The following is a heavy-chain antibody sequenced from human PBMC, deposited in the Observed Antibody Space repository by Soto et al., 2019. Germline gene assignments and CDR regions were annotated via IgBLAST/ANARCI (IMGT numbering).Heavy chain of an antibody. CDR2: IRSKANSYST. V-gene: IGHV3-73*02. CDR1: GFPLSGSA. CDR3: TKQYIAAWMFDP. J-gene: IGHJ5*01. D-gene: IGHD6-13*01. Sequence: EVQLVESGGGLVQPGGSLKLSCAASGFPLSGSAIHWVRQASGKGLEWVGRIRSKANSYSTAYAASVKGRFTITRDDSKNTEYMQMNSLKTEDTAVYYCTKQYIAAWMFDPWGQGTLVTVSS.